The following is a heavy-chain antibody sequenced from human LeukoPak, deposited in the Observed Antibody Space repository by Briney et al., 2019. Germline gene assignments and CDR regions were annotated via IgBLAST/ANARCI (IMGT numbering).Heavy chain of an antibody. CDR1: GGSFSGYY. CDR3: ASRYCGSDCYTSRFDP. V-gene: IGHV4-34*01. D-gene: IGHD2-21*02. CDR2: INHSGST. Sequence: TSETLSLTCAVYGGSFSGYYWSWIRQPPGKGLEWIGEINHSGSTNYNPSLKSRVTISVDTSKNQFSLKLSSVTAADTAVYYCASRYCGSDCYTSRFDPWGQGTLVTVSS. J-gene: IGHJ5*02.